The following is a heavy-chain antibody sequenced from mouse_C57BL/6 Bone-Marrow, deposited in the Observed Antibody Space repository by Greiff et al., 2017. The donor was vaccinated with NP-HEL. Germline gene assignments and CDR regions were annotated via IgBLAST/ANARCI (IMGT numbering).Heavy chain of an antibody. J-gene: IGHJ4*01. CDR3: VGRVYYAMDY. Sequence: EVKLVESGGGLVQPKGSLKLSCAASGFSFNTYAMNWVRQAPGKGLEWVARIRSKSNNYATYYADSVKDRFTISRDDSESMLYLQMNNLKTEDTAMYYCVGRVYYAMDYWGQGTSVTVSS. CDR1: GFSFNTYA. CDR2: IRSKSNNYAT. V-gene: IGHV10-1*01.